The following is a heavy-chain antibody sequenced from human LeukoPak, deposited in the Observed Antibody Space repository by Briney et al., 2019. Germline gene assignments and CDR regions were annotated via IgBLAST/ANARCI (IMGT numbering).Heavy chain of an antibody. CDR1: GYTFTTYD. CDR3: ARGKKYLAFDY. J-gene: IGHJ4*02. D-gene: IGHD5-12*01. CDR2: ISTNNGNT. Sequence: ASVTDSFMASGYTFTTYDIGWVRQAPGQGLEWLGWISTNNGNTNYIQKLRGRVTMTTDTSTSTAHLEVRSLTSDDTAVYYCARGKKYLAFDYWGMGTLITVSS. V-gene: IGHV1-18*01.